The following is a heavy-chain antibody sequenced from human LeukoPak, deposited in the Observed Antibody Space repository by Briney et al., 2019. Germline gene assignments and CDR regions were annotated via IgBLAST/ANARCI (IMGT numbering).Heavy chain of an antibody. D-gene: IGHD3-16*01. Sequence: GGSLRLSCAASGFSSSDYYMSWIRQAPGKGLEWVSYISNRGSTIYYADSVKGRFTISRDNAKNSLYLQMNSLRAEDTAVYYCARRGSTRSQFDYWGQGTLVTVSS. CDR3: ARRGSTRSQFDY. J-gene: IGHJ4*02. V-gene: IGHV3-11*01. CDR1: GFSSSDYY. CDR2: ISNRGSTI.